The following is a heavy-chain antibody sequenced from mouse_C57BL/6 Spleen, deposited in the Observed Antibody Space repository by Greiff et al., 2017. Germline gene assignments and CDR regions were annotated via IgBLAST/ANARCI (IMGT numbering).Heavy chain of an antibody. CDR2: IYPRSGNT. J-gene: IGHJ2*01. Sequence: QVQLQQSGAELARPGASVKLSCKASGYTFTSYGISWVKQRTGQGLEWIGEIYPRSGNTYYNEKFKGKATLTADKSSSTAYMELRSLTSEDSAVYFCARVGSTGVDYWGQGTTLTVSS. V-gene: IGHV1-81*01. CDR3: ARVGSTGVDY. CDR1: GYTFTSYG.